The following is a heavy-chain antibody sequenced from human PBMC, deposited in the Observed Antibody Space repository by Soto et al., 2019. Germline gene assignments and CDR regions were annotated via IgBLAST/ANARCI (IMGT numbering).Heavy chain of an antibody. CDR3: LPRLSS. CDR2: IKSKTDGGTI. D-gene: IGHD3-10*01. CDR1: GFTFSKAY. Sequence: EVQLVESGGGLVKPGGSLRLSCVGSGFTFSKAYMTWVRQAPGKGLEWVGRIKSKTDGGTIDYAAPVKGRFTISRDDSKNTLFLQMNSMKIEDTAVYYCLPRLSSWGQGTRVTVSS. V-gene: IGHV3-15*01. J-gene: IGHJ4*02.